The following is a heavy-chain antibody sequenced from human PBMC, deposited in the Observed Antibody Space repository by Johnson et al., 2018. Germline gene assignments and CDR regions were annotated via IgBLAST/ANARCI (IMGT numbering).Heavy chain of an antibody. CDR2: IYYSGST. CDR3: SRETGTTAYCQY. Sequence: QVQLQESGPGLVKPSEPLSLTCTVSGGSISSYYWSWIRQPPGKGLEWIGYIYYSGSTNYNPSLKSRVTISVDTSKNPFSLKVSPVTAADTAVYYCSRETGTTAYCQYWGQGTLVTVSS. V-gene: IGHV4-59*01. D-gene: IGHD1-1*01. CDR1: GGSISSYY. J-gene: IGHJ1*01.